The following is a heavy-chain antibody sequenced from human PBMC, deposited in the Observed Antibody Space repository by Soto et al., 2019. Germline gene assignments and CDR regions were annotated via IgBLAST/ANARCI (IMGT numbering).Heavy chain of an antibody. CDR3: AREDEV. Sequence: SETLSLTCTVSRGSISSGTNYWAWIRQPPGKGLEWIANIYYSGSTFYNPSLKSRVTISLDTSKNQFSLKLRSVTAADTAVYYCAREDEVWGQGTLVTVSS. V-gene: IGHV4-39*02. CDR1: RGSISSGTNY. J-gene: IGHJ4*02. CDR2: IYYSGST.